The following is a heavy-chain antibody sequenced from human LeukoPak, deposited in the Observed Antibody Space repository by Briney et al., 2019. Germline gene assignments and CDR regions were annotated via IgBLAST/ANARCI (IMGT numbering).Heavy chain of an antibody. CDR1: GGSISSYY. D-gene: IGHD4-17*01. Sequence: SETLSLTCTVSGGSISSYYWSWIRQPAGKGLEWIGRIYTSGSSSYNPSLKSRVTISVDTSKNQFSLKLSSVTAADTAVYYCARSGYGDYVPPYYYYYYYMDVWGKGTTVTVSS. CDR3: ARSGYGDYVPPYYYYYYYMDV. V-gene: IGHV4-4*07. J-gene: IGHJ6*03. CDR2: IYTSGSS.